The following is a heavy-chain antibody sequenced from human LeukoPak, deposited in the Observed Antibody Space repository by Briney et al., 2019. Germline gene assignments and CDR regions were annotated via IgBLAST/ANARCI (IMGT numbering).Heavy chain of an antibody. CDR3: ASLLTGYYPATPGFDY. CDR2: IYYSGST. D-gene: IGHD3-9*01. Sequence: SETLSLTCIVSGGSISSSSYYWGWIRQPPGKGLEWIGSIYYSGSTYYNPSLKSRVTISVDTSKNQFSLKLSSVPAADTAVYYCASLLTGYYPATPGFDYWGQGTLVTVSS. V-gene: IGHV4-39*01. CDR1: GGSISSSSYY. J-gene: IGHJ4*02.